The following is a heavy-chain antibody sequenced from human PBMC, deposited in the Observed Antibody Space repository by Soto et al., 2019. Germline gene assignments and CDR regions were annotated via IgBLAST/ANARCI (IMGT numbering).Heavy chain of an antibody. Sequence: QGHLKESGQGLVKPSQTLSPPCTASGGFFNSVINYWSWFGQPQGKALGWLGYIFYTGTTYSTPPLRSRITISIDTSKNRFSLKLTSVTAADTAVYYCARVPFSSFGVADPPVGWFDPWGQGTLVTVSS. D-gene: IGHD3-3*01. V-gene: IGHV4-30-4*01. CDR3: ARVPFSSFGVADPPVGWFDP. J-gene: IGHJ5*02. CDR2: IFYTGTT. CDR1: GGFFNSVINY.